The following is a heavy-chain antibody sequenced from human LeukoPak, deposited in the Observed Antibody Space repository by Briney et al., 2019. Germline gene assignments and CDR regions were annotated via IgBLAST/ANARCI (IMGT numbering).Heavy chain of an antibody. CDR1: GFTFSSNW. Sequence: GGSLRLSCATSGFTFSSNWMSWDRHVPGKGLEWVSYISSSSNIIYYADSVKGRFIISRDNAKNSLYLQMNSLRDEDTAVYYCARVIERAHSGSYFGYFDYWGQGTLVTVSS. D-gene: IGHD1-26*01. CDR2: ISSSSNII. CDR3: ARVIERAHSGSYFGYFDY. J-gene: IGHJ4*02. V-gene: IGHV3-48*02.